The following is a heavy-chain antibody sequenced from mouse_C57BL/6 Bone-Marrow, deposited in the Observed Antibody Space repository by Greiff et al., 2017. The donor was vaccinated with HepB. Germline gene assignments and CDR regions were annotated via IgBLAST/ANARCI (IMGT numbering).Heavy chain of an antibody. V-gene: IGHV3-6*01. CDR1: GYSITSGYY. D-gene: IGHD2-2*01. CDR2: ISYDGSN. J-gene: IGHJ2*01. Sequence: EVKLEESGPGLVKPSQSLSLTCSVTGYSITSGYYWNWLRQYTGNKLEWTGYISYDGSNNYSTALKNPILITRDTSKNQFFLKLNSVTTEDTATYCSAKRMVTTYYFDYWGQGTTLTVTS. CDR3: AKRMVTTYYFDY.